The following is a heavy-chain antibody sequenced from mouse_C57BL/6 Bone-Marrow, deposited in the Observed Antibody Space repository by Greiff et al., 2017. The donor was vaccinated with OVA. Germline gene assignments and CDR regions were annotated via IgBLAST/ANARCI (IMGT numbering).Heavy chain of an antibody. CDR1: GYTFTSYG. D-gene: IGHD1-1*01. V-gene: IGHV1-81*01. CDR2: IYPRSGNT. J-gene: IGHJ1*03. CDR3: ARSRYYGSSYEYFDV. Sequence: VKLMESGAELARPGASVKLSCKASGYTFTSYGISWVKQRTGQGLEWIGEIYPRSGNTYYNEKFKGKATLTADKSSSTAYMELRSLTSEDSAVYFCARSRYYGSSYEYFDVWGTGTTVTVSS.